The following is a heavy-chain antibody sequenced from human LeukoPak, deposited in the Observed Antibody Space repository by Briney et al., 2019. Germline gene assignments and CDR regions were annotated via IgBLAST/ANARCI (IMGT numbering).Heavy chain of an antibody. J-gene: IGHJ4*02. CDR2: VSRSGGST. D-gene: IGHD3-10*01. CDR1: GFTFSNDA. CDR3: ARGQNYFGSGSPYNYYFDY. Sequence: GGSLRLSCAASGFTFSNDAMTWVRQAPGKGLEWVSVVSRSGGSTYYADSVKGRFTISRDNSKNTLYLRMNSLRTGDTAVYFCARGQNYFGSGSPYNYYFDYWGQGVLVTVSS. V-gene: IGHV3-23*01.